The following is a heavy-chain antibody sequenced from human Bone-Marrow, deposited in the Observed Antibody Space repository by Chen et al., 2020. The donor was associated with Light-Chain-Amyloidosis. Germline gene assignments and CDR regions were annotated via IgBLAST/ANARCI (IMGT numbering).Heavy chain of an antibody. D-gene: IGHD6-25*01. V-gene: IGHV3-49*03. CDR1: GFNLGDIP. Sequence: VQLVESGGGLIQPGHSLRLTCTTSGFNLGDIPMSWFRQSPGKGLEWVGFIRSNADGAITDFVASVDGRFFMCRDESSGVFYLEMNSLKIEDTGMYFCARWYGYSPWGQGTLVTVSS. CDR2: IRSNADGAIT. J-gene: IGHJ5*02. CDR3: ARWYGYSP.